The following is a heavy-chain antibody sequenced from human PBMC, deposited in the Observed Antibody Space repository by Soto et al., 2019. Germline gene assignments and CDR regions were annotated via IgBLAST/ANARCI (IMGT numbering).Heavy chain of an antibody. J-gene: IGHJ4*02. V-gene: IGHV4-59*01. CDR3: AYGESYEGYFDS. D-gene: IGHD1-26*01. Sequence: QVHLQESGPRLVKPSETLSLTCSVSGGSISSYYWSWIRQPPWKGLEWIGYIYYSGNTNYNPSLKSRVTISVDTSKTHFSLKLSSVTAADTAVYYCAYGESYEGYFDSWGQGALVTVSS. CDR2: IYYSGNT. CDR1: GGSISSYY.